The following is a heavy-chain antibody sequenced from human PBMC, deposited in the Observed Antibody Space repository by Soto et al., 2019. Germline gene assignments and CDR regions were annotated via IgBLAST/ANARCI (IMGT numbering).Heavy chain of an antibody. V-gene: IGHV3-23*01. J-gene: IGHJ5*02. D-gene: IGHD1-26*01. CDR3: AREVGAPSGWLDP. Sequence: EVQLSESGGDLRQPGGSLRLSCAASGFTFTNYAMTWVRQTPGKGLEWVSGISASGGLKYYADSVRGRFTVSRDNSKNILYLQMGNLRDEDTALYYCAREVGAPSGWLDPWGKGTQVTVSS. CDR2: ISASGGLK. CDR1: GFTFTNYA.